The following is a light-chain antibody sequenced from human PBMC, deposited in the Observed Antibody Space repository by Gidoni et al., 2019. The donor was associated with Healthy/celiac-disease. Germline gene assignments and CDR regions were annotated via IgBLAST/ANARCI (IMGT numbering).Light chain of an antibody. J-gene: IGLJ3*02. Sequence: QPALTQPSSVSESPGQSITISCTGTSSDVGGYNYLSWYQQHPGKAPKLMIYDVSNRPSGVSNRFSGSKSGNTASLAISGLQAEDEADYYCSSYTSSSTLGFGGGTKLTVL. CDR3: SSYTSSSTLG. CDR2: DVS. V-gene: IGLV2-14*01. CDR1: SSDVGGYNY.